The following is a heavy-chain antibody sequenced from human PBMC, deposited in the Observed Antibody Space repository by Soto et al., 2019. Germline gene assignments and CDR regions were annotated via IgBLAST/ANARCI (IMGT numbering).Heavy chain of an antibody. CDR1: GYSFTSYC. CDR2: IYPGASDT. J-gene: IGHJ4*02. V-gene: IGHV5-51*01. Sequence: GESLKISCKGSGYSFTSYCIDLGRQMPGKGLEGIGIIYPGASDTRYSPSFQGQVTISADKYSSPDYLQWSSLKASDTAMYYCARRYYYDSTGYFDYWGQGTLVTVSS. D-gene: IGHD3-22*01. CDR3: ARRYYYDSTGYFDY.